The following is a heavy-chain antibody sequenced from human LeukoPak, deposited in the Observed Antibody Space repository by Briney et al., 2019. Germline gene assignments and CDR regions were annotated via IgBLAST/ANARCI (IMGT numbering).Heavy chain of an antibody. CDR3: ARSGYYDILTGFFRAYYYGMDV. V-gene: IGHV4-4*07. J-gene: IGHJ6*02. CDR1: GGSISSYY. D-gene: IGHD3-9*01. CDR2: IYTSGST. Sequence: PSETLSLTCTVSGGSISSYYWGWIRQPAGKGLEWIGRIYTSGSTNYNPSLKSRVTMSVDTSKNQFSLKLSSVTAADTAVYYCARSGYYDILTGFFRAYYYGMDVWGQGTTVTVSS.